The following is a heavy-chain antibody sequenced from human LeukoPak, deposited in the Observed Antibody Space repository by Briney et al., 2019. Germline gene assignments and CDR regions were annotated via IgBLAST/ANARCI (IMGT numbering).Heavy chain of an antibody. V-gene: IGHV4-34*01. D-gene: IGHD6-13*01. CDR2: INHSGST. CDR1: GGSFSGYY. J-gene: IGHJ5*02. CDR3: ARCHSSSSIAAAGTRRWFDP. Sequence: SETLSLTCAVYGGSFSGYYWSWIRQPPGKGLEWIGEINHSGSTNYNPSLKSRVTISVDTSKNQFSLKLSSVTAADTAVYHCARCHSSSSIAAAGTRRWFDPWGQGTLVTVSS.